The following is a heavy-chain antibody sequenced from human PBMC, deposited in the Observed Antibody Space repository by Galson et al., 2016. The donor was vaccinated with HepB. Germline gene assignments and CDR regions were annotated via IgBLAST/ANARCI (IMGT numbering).Heavy chain of an antibody. CDR3: AKHTNIYASATFSGFDS. V-gene: IGHV3-30*18. J-gene: IGHJ4*02. D-gene: IGHD2/OR15-2a*01. Sequence: SLRLSCAASKFRFSAHGMHWVRQAPGKGLEWVAVISYDGSNTYYAESVKGRFTISRDNSKNTLHLQMDGLKAEDTAIYYCAKHTNIYASATFSGFDSWGQGTLVTVSS. CDR1: KFRFSAHG. CDR2: ISYDGSNT.